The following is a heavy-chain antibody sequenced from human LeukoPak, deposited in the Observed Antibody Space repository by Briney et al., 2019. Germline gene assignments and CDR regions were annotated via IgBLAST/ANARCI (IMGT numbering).Heavy chain of an antibody. CDR3: ARDDAGTSAYYFDY. J-gene: IGHJ4*02. CDR2: ISYDGSNK. V-gene: IGHV3-30*04. Sequence: GGSLRLSCAASGFTFSSYAMHWVRQAPGKGLEWVAVISYDGSNKYYADSVKGRFTISRDNSKNTLYLQMNSLRAEDTAAYYRARDDAGTSAYYFDYWGQGTLVTVSS. D-gene: IGHD2-2*01. CDR1: GFTFSSYA.